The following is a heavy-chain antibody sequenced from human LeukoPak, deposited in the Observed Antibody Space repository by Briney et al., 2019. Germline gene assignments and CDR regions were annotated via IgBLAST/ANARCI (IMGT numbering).Heavy chain of an antibody. D-gene: IGHD5-12*01. Sequence: GGSLRLSCAVSGFTFDDYAMHWVRQVPGKGPEWVSGISWNSDSIGYGDSVKGRFTISRDNAKNSLYLQMNSLRAEDTALYYCATNGGGDSGYGNFDYWGQGTLVTVSS. CDR2: ISWNSDSI. J-gene: IGHJ4*02. CDR1: GFTFDDYA. CDR3: ATNGGGDSGYGNFDY. V-gene: IGHV3-9*01.